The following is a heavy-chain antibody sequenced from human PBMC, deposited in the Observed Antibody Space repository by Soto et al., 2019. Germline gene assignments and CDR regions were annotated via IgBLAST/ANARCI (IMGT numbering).Heavy chain of an antibody. V-gene: IGHV4-31*03. CDR2: IYYSGST. CDR1: GGSISSGGYY. Sequence: SETLSLTCTVSGGSISSGGYYWSWIRQHPGKGLEWIGYIYYSGSTYYNPSLKSRVTISVDTSKNQFSLKLSSVTAADTAVYYCARENLQLRSWFDPWGQGTLVTVSS. J-gene: IGHJ5*02. CDR3: ARENLQLRSWFDP. D-gene: IGHD2-2*01.